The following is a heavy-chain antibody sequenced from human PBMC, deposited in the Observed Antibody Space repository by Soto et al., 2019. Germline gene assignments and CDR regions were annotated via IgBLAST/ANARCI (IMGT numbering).Heavy chain of an antibody. CDR1: GDTFSSYA. CDR3: AGGAPSDY. V-gene: IGHV1-69*01. CDR2: IIPFFGSP. D-gene: IGHD3-16*01. J-gene: IGHJ4*02. Sequence: VQLVQSGSEVQKPGSSVKVSCKASGDTFSSYAISWVRQAPGQGLEWMGGIIPFFGSPKFAQKFQGRLTITADESTSTASMQLGSLRCEDTAVYYCAGGAPSDYWGQGTLISLSS.